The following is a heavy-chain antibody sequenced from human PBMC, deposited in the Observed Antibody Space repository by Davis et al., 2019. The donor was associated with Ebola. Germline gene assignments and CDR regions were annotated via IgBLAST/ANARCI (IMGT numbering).Heavy chain of an antibody. CDR1: GFTFSSYG. D-gene: IGHD5-12*01. Sequence: GGSLRLSCAASGFTFSSYGMSWVRQAPGKGLEWVSVISGRGNSKYYTDSVEGRFTVSRDNSKNTLLLQMNSLRAEDTAIYYCAGGRYSGYDLGYWGQGTLVTVSS. J-gene: IGHJ4*02. V-gene: IGHV3-23*01. CDR2: ISGRGNSK. CDR3: AGGRYSGYDLGY.